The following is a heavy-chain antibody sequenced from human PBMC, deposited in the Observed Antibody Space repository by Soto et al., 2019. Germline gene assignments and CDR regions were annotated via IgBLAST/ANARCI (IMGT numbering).Heavy chain of an antibody. CDR1: RFTLSNCG. Sequence: QVQLVESGGGMVQPGGSLILSCSASRFTLSNCGMHWVRQAPGRGLEWVAMISYDGNEKHYIDSVKGRFTISRDDSKNTLYLQMNSLRPEDTAVYYCAKDLYTSGWYNYFDPWGQGTLVTVSS. CDR3: AKDLYTSGWYNYFDP. CDR2: ISYDGNEK. J-gene: IGHJ5*02. V-gene: IGHV3-30*18. D-gene: IGHD6-19*01.